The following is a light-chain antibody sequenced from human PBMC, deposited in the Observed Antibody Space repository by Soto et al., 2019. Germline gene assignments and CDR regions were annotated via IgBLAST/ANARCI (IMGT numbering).Light chain of an antibody. Sequence: QLVLTQPPSASGTPGQRVTISCSGSSSNIGSNYVYWYQQLPGTAPKLLIYKNNRRPSGVPDRFSGSKSGTSASLAISGLRSEDEADYYCAAWDDSLSSVVFGGGTKLTVL. CDR2: KNN. J-gene: IGLJ2*01. CDR3: AAWDDSLSSVV. CDR1: SSNIGSNY. V-gene: IGLV1-47*01.